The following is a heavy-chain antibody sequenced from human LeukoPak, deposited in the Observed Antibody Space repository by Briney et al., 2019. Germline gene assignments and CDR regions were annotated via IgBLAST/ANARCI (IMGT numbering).Heavy chain of an antibody. CDR3: ARDRTVVTLDY. Sequence: ASVKVSCKASGYTFTSYYMHWVRQAPGQGLEWMGIINPSGGSTSYAQKFQGRVTMTRDTSTSTVYMELRSLRSEDTAVYYCARDRTVVTLDYWGQGTLVTVSS. CDR2: INPSGGST. CDR1: GYTFTSYY. D-gene: IGHD3-22*01. V-gene: IGHV1-46*01. J-gene: IGHJ4*02.